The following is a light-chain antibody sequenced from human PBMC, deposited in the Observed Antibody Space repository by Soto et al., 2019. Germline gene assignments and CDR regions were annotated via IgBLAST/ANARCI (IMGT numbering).Light chain of an antibody. J-gene: IGLJ3*02. Sequence: QSALTQPPSASGSPGQSVTISCTGTSSDVGGYNYVSWYQQYPGEAPKLMIYEVSKRPSGVPDRFSGSKSGKTASLTVSGLQPEDEADYYCTSYAGSNIWVFGGGTKLTVL. CDR3: TSYAGSNIWV. CDR1: SSDVGGYNY. V-gene: IGLV2-8*01. CDR2: EVS.